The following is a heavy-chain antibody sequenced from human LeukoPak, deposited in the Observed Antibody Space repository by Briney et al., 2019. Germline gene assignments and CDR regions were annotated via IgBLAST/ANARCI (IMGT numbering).Heavy chain of an antibody. J-gene: IGHJ4*02. Sequence: KPSETLSLTCAVYGGSFSGYYWSWIRQPPGKGLEWIGEINHSGSTNYNPSLKSRVTISVDTSKNQFSLKLSSVTAADTAVYYCARGPTGGNDYVWGSYRYTYFDYWGRGTLVTVSS. D-gene: IGHD3-16*02. V-gene: IGHV4-34*01. CDR3: ARGPTGGNDYVWGSYRYTYFDY. CDR2: INHSGST. CDR1: GGSFSGYY.